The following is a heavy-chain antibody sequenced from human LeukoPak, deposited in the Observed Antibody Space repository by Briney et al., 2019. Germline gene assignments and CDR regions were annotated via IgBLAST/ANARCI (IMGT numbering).Heavy chain of an antibody. CDR1: GGSISSYY. V-gene: IGHV4-59*01. Sequence: SETLSLTCTVSGGSISSYYWSWIRQPPGKGLEWIGYIYYSGGTNYNPSLKSRVTISVDTSKNQFSLRLNSVTAADTAVYYCARARYYYYNYMDVWGKGTTVTVSS. CDR3: ARARYYYYNYMDV. CDR2: IYYSGGT. J-gene: IGHJ6*03.